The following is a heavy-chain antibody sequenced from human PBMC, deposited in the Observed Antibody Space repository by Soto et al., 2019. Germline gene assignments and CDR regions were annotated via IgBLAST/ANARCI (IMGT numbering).Heavy chain of an antibody. Sequence: SETLSLTCTVSGGSISSGGYYWSWIRQHPGKGLEWIGYIYYSGSTYYNPSLKSRVTISVDTSKNHFSLKLSSVTAADTAVYYCARRGQYSSTVRHPYYFDYWGQGTLVTVSS. V-gene: IGHV4-31*03. J-gene: IGHJ4*02. CDR1: GGSISSGGYY. CDR2: IYYSGST. D-gene: IGHD6-13*01. CDR3: ARRGQYSSTVRHPYYFDY.